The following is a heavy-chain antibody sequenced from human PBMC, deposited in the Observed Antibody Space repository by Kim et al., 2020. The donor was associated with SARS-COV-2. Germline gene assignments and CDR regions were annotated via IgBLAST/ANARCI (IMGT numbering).Heavy chain of an antibody. D-gene: IGHD6-13*01. CDR3: AVGYSSSWYYFDY. J-gene: IGHJ4*02. V-gene: IGHV5-51*01. Sequence: SSPSFQGQVTISADKSISTAYLQWSSLKASDTAMYYCAVGYSSSWYYFDYWGQGTLVTVSS.